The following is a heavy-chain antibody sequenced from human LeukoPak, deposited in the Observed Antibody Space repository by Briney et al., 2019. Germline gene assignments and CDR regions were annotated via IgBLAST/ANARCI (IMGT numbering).Heavy chain of an antibody. CDR2: IYHSGST. V-gene: IGHV4-30-2*01. J-gene: IGHJ4*02. D-gene: IGHD3-22*01. CDR3: ARAPYDSSGYYPFDY. CDR1: GGSISSGGYS. Sequence: SETLSLTCAVSGGSISSGGYSWSRIRQPPGKGLEWIGYIYHSGSTYYNPSLKSRVTISVDRSKNQFSLKLSSVTAADTAVYYCARAPYDSSGYYPFDYWGQGTLVTVSS.